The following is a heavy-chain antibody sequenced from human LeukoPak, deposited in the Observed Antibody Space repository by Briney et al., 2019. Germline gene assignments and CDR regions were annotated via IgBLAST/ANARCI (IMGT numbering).Heavy chain of an antibody. V-gene: IGHV1-18*01. D-gene: IGHD6-19*01. CDR1: GYTFTSYE. CDR3: ARHSSGWSFYFDY. CDR2: ISAYNGNT. J-gene: IGHJ4*02. Sequence: ASVKVSCKASGYTFTSYEISWVRQAPGQGLEWMAWISAYNGNTNYAQNLQGRVTMTTDTSTSTAYMELRSLRSDDTAVYYCARHSSGWSFYFDYWAREPWSPSPQ.